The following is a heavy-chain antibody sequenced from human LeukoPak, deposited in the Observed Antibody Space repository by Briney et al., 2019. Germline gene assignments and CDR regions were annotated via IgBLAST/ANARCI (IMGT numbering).Heavy chain of an antibody. CDR1: GYSFPTYW. V-gene: IGHV5-51*01. J-gene: IGHJ4*02. D-gene: IGHD2-2*03. Sequence: GESLKISSKGSGYSFPTYWIAWVRQMPGEGLEWMGIIYPDESNIRYSPSFQGQVTISADKSISTAYLQWSSLKASDTAMYYCARPPSRGYSSSFEYWGQGTLVTVSS. CDR3: ARPPSRGYSSSFEY. CDR2: IYPDESNI.